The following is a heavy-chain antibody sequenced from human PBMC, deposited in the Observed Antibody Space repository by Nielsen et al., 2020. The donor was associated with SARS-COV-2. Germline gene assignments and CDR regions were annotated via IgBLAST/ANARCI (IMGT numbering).Heavy chain of an antibody. V-gene: IGHV3-33*01. CDR1: GFTFSSYG. CDR3: ARDGYGTYYYYYYMDV. D-gene: IGHD5-18*01. CDR2: IWYDGSNK. Sequence: GGSLRPSCAAPGFTFSSYGMHWVPQAPGKGLEWVAVIWYDGSNKYYADSVKGRFTISRDNSKNTPYLQMNSLRAEDTAVYYCARDGYGTYYYYYYMDVWGKGTTVTVSS. J-gene: IGHJ6*03.